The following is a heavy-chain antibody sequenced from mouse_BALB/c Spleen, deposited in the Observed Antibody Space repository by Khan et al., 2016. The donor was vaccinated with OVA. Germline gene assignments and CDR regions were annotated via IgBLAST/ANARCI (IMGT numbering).Heavy chain of an antibody. V-gene: IGHV1S137*01. D-gene: IGHD1-1*01. J-gene: IGHJ4*01. Sequence: QVQLKQSGAELVRPGVSVKISCKGSGYTFTDYTIHWMKQSHKKSLEWIGIISTYYGDAKYNQKFKDRATMTVDKSSNTAYMELARLTSDDSAIYYCARSFTTTASLYAMDYWGQGTSVTVSS. CDR3: ARSFTTTASLYAMDY. CDR1: GYTFTDYT. CDR2: ISTYYGDA.